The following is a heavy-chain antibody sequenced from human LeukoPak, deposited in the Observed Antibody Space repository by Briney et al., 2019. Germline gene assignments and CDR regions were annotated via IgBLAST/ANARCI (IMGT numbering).Heavy chain of an antibody. Sequence: PGGSLRLSCAASGFTVSSNYMSWVRQAPGKGLECVSVIYSGGSTYYADSVKGRFTISRDNSKNTLYLQMNSLRAEDTAVYYCARDRLRYFDWLEDYYFDYWGQGTLVTVSS. J-gene: IGHJ4*02. CDR2: IYSGGST. CDR1: GFTVSSNY. D-gene: IGHD3-9*01. CDR3: ARDRLRYFDWLEDYYFDY. V-gene: IGHV3-53*01.